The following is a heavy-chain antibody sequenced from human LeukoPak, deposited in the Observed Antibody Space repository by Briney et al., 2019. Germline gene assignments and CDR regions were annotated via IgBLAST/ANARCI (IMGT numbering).Heavy chain of an antibody. J-gene: IGHJ4*02. D-gene: IGHD5-12*01. CDR2: INSDGSST. CDR3: ARGDGYAQRD. CDR1: GFTFSSYW. Sequence: GGSLRLPCAASGFTFSSYWMHWVRQAPGKGLVWVSRINSDGSSTSYADSVKGRLTISRDNAKNTLYLQMNSLRVEDTAVYYCARGDGYAQRDWGQGTLVTVPS. V-gene: IGHV3-74*01.